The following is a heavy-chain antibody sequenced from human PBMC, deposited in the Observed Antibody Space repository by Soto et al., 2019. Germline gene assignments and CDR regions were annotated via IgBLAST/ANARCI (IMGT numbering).Heavy chain of an antibody. CDR1: GGSISSSNW. CDR3: ARAPYYYDSSGYYRGFDY. Sequence: SETLSLTCAVSGGSISSSNWWSWVRQPPGKGLEWIGEIYHSGSTNYNPSLKSRVTISVDKSKNQFSLKLSSVTAADTAVYYCARAPYYYDSSGYYRGFDYWGQGTLVTVSS. CDR2: IYHSGST. J-gene: IGHJ4*02. V-gene: IGHV4-4*02. D-gene: IGHD3-22*01.